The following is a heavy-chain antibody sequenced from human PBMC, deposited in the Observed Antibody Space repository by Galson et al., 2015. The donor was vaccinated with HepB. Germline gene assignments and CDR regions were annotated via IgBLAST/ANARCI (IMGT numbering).Heavy chain of an antibody. Sequence: SVKVSCKASGYTFTSYYMHWVRQAPGQGLEWMGIINPSGGSTSYAQKFQGRVTITADESTSTAYMELSSLRSEDTAVYYCARGWDIVATSFDYWGQGTLVTVSS. CDR2: INPSGGST. J-gene: IGHJ4*02. CDR1: GYTFTSYY. V-gene: IGHV1-46*01. CDR3: ARGWDIVATSFDY. D-gene: IGHD5-12*01.